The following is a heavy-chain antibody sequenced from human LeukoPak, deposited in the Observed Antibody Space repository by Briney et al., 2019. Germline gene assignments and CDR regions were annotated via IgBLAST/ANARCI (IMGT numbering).Heavy chain of an antibody. CDR1: GFTFSSYG. J-gene: IGHJ4*02. V-gene: IGHV3-30*18. Sequence: GGSLRLSCAASGFTFSSYGMPWVRQAPGKGLEWVAVISYDGSNKYYADSVKGRFTISRDNSKNTLYLQMNSLRAEDTAVYYCAKARVVVTAIPPYYFDYWGQGTLVTVSS. D-gene: IGHD2-21*02. CDR2: ISYDGSNK. CDR3: AKARVVVTAIPPYYFDY.